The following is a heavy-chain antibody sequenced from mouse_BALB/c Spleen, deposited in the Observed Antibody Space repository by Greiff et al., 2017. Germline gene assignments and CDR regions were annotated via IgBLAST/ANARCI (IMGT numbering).Heavy chain of an antibody. Sequence: EVKVEESGPGLVKPSQSLSLTCTVTGYSITSDYAWNWIRQFPGNKLEWMGYISYSGSTSYNPSLKSRISITRDTSKNQFFLQLNSVTTEDTATYYCARGGYDVHFDYWGQGTTLTVSS. J-gene: IGHJ2*01. V-gene: IGHV3-2*02. CDR2: ISYSGST. CDR3: ARGGYDVHFDY. CDR1: GYSITSDYA. D-gene: IGHD2-14*01.